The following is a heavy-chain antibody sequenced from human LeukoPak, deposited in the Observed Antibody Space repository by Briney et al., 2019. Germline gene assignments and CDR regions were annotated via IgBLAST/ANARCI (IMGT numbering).Heavy chain of an antibody. J-gene: IGHJ3*02. D-gene: IGHD2-2*02. Sequence: PSETLSLTCSVSGGSISGYYWSWIPQPPGKGLEWIGYIYYSGTTIYNPSLKSRLTISLDTSKNQFSLNLSSVTAADTAVYYCARDRVVVPAAVHDAFDIWGQGTMVTVSS. CDR3: ARDRVVVPAAVHDAFDI. CDR2: IYYSGTT. V-gene: IGHV4-59*12. CDR1: GGSISGYY.